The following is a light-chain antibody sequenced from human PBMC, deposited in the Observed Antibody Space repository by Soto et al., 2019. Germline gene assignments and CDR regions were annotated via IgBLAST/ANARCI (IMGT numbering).Light chain of an antibody. CDR3: SSYGGRNNLI. CDR1: SRDVGSYNY. Sequence: QSALTQPPSASGSPGQSVTISCTGTSRDVGSYNYVSWYQQHPGKAPKAMIYGVNKRPSGVPDRFSGSKSGNTASLTVSGLQAEDEADYYCSSYGGRNNLIFGGGTKLTVL. CDR2: GVN. V-gene: IGLV2-8*01. J-gene: IGLJ2*01.